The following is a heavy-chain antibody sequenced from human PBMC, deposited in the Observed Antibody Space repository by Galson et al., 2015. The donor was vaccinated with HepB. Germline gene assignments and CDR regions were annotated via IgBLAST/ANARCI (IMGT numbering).Heavy chain of an antibody. CDR1: GYTFTDYK. V-gene: IGHV1-46*01. D-gene: IGHD3-3*01. Sequence: SVKVSCKAFGYTFTDYKIHWVRQAPGQGLEWMGIINPSTESTSFAQKFQGRVTLTRDTSTSTVYMELTNLRSEDTAVYYCARDRGYDFCRGLESYYYYYGMDVWGQGTTVTVSS. CDR2: INPSTEST. CDR3: ARDRGYDFCRGLESYYYYYGMDV. J-gene: IGHJ6*02.